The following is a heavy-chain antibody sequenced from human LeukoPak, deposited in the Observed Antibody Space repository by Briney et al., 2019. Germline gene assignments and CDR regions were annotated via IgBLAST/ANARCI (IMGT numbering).Heavy chain of an antibody. Sequence: ASVKVSCKASGYTFTGYYMHWVRQAPGQGLEWMGRINPNSGGTNYAQKFQGRVTMTRDTSISTAYMELSRLRSEDTAVYYCARLTIYGDSDYWGQGTLFTVSS. V-gene: IGHV1-2*06. CDR3: ARLTIYGDSDY. CDR2: INPNSGGT. CDR1: GYTFTGYY. J-gene: IGHJ4*02. D-gene: IGHD4-17*01.